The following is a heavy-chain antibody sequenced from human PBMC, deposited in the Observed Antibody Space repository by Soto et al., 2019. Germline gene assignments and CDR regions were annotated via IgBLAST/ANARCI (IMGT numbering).Heavy chain of an antibody. Sequence: PSETLSLTCAVSGGSITTYNHFWGWIRQSPGKGLEWIANIQPSGSANYNPSLQSRVSISVEASKNQFSLKMNSVTAADSAVYYCARIGTPDYGDYGNQRDYFDYWGQGTLVTVSS. J-gene: IGHJ4*02. CDR3: ARIGTPDYGDYGNQRDYFDY. CDR2: IQPSGSA. V-gene: IGHV4-39*01. D-gene: IGHD4-17*01. CDR1: GGSITTYNHF.